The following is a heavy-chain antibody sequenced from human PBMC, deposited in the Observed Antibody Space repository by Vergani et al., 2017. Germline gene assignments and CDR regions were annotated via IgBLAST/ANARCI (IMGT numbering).Heavy chain of an antibody. J-gene: IGHJ4*02. CDR3: AKDHDGELHY. D-gene: IGHD4-17*01. Sequence: QVQLVESGGGVVQPGRSLRLSCAASGFTFSSYAMHWVRQAPGKGLAWVAVISYDGSNKYYADSVKGRFTISRDNTKNTLYLQMNSLRAEDTAVYYCAKDHDGELHYWGQGTLVTVSS. V-gene: IGHV3-30-3*01. CDR2: ISYDGSNK. CDR1: GFTFSSYA.